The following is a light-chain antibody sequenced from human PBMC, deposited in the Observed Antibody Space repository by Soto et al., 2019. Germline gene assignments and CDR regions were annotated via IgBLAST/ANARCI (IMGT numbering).Light chain of an antibody. V-gene: IGKV3-20*01. CDR2: GAS. CDR1: QSVSSSSY. CDR3: QQYGSSPSYT. J-gene: IGKJ2*01. Sequence: EIVLTQSPGTLSLSPGERATLSCRASQSVSSSSYLAWYQQKPGQAPRLLIYGASSRVTGIPDRFSGSGSGTDFTLTISRLEPEDFAVYYCQQYGSSPSYTFGQGTKLEIK.